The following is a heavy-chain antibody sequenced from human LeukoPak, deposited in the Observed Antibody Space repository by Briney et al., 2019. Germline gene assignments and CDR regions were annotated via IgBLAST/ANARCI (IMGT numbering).Heavy chain of an antibody. D-gene: IGHD3-22*01. CDR3: AKEIERKYYYDSSGYYPFDY. CDR2: ISGSGGST. Sequence: GWSLRLSCAASGFTFSSYAMSWVRQAPGKGLEGVSAISGSGGSTYYADSVKGRFTISRDNFKNTLYLQMSSLRAEDTAVYYCAKEIERKYYYDSSGYYPFDYWGQGTLVTVSS. J-gene: IGHJ4*02. CDR1: GFTFSSYA. V-gene: IGHV3-23*01.